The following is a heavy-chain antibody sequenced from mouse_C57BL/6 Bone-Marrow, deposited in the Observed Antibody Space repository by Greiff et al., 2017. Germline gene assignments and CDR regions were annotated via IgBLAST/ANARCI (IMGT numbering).Heavy chain of an antibody. Sequence: EVQLQESGGGLVKPGGSLKLSCAASGFTFSSYAMSWVRQTPEKRLEWVATISDGGSYTYYPDNVKGRFTISRDNAKNNLYLQMSHLKSEDTAMYYCARDRVDYGSSFWFAYWGQGTLVTVSA. V-gene: IGHV5-4*01. CDR3: ARDRVDYGSSFWFAY. CDR2: ISDGGSYT. CDR1: GFTFSSYA. J-gene: IGHJ3*01. D-gene: IGHD1-1*01.